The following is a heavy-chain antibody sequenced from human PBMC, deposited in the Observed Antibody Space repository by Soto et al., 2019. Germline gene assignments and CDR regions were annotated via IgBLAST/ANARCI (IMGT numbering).Heavy chain of an antibody. Sequence: PGESLKSSCKGSGYSFTSYWIGWVRQMPVKGLEWMGIIYPGDSDTRYSPSFQGQVTISADKSISTAYLQWSSLKASDTAMYYCARRGYCSGGSCYSGSSYYYYGMDVWGQGTTVTVSS. D-gene: IGHD2-15*01. CDR2: IYPGDSDT. CDR3: ARRGYCSGGSCYSGSSYYYYGMDV. J-gene: IGHJ6*02. CDR1: GYSFTSYW. V-gene: IGHV5-51*01.